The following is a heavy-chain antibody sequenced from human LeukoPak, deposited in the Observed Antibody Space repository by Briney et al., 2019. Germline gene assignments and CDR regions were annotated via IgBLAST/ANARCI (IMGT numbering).Heavy chain of an antibody. CDR3: ARLVDGRWSGTTCYFDY. D-gene: IGHD3-3*01. J-gene: IGHJ4*02. V-gene: IGHV4-39*07. CDR2: IYYSGNT. CDR1: GGSISSSSYY. Sequence: PSETLSLTCTVSGGSISSSSYYWGWIRQPPGKGLEWIGSIYYSGNTYYNPSLKSRVTISVDTSKNQFSLNLSSVTAADTAVFYCARLVDGRWSGTTCYFDYWGREPWSPSPQ.